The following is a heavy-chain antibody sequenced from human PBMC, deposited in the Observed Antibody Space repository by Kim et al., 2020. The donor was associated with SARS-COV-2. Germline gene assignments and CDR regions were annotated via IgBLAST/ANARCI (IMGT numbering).Heavy chain of an antibody. CDR3: ARDRAAWQLVPDY. J-gene: IGHJ4*02. V-gene: IGHV7-4-1*02. Sequence: YAQGFTGRFVFPLDTSVSTAYLQISSLKAEDTAVYYCARDRAAWQLVPDYWGQGTLVTVSS. D-gene: IGHD6-6*01.